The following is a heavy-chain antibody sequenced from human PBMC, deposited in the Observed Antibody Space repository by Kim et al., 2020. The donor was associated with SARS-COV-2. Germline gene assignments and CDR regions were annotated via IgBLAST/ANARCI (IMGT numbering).Heavy chain of an antibody. CDR3: ARERHYITMDRGFGNWFDP. D-gene: IGHD3-10*01. Sequence: ASVKVSCKASGYTFTSYYMHWVRQAPGQGLEWMGIINPSVGSTGYAQKFQGRVTMTRDTSTSTVYMELSSLRSEDTAVYYCARERHYITMDRGFGNWFDPRGDGGLVTVST. CDR1: GYTFTSYY. CDR2: INPSVGST. J-gene: IGHJ5*02. V-gene: IGHV1-46*03.